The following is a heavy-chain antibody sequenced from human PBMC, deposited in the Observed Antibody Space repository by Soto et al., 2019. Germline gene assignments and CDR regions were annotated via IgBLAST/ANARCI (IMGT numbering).Heavy chain of an antibody. CDR3: ARESYHLYYFDY. J-gene: IGHJ4*02. D-gene: IGHD1-26*01. V-gene: IGHV3-33*01. CDR2: IWYDGSNK. CDR1: GFTFSSYG. Sequence: QVQLVESGGGVVQPGRSLRLSCAASGFTFSSYGMHWVRQAPGKGLEWVAVIWYDGSNKYYADSVKVRFTISRDNSKNTLYLQMNSLRAEDTAVYYCARESYHLYYFDYWGQGTLVTVSS.